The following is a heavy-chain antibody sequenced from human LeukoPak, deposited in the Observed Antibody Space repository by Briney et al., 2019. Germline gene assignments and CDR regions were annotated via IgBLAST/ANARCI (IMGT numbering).Heavy chain of an antibody. CDR1: GYTFTRYY. V-gene: IGHV1-2*02. CDR3: ARVPLVSRGEMTQYYYYYYGMDV. CDR2: INPNSGGT. J-gene: IGHJ6*02. D-gene: IGHD5-24*01. Sequence: GASVKVSCKASGYTFTRYYMHWVRQAPGQGREGMGWINPNSGGTNYAQKFQGRVTMTRDTSISTAYMELSRLRSDDTAVYYCARVPLVSRGEMTQYYYYYYGMDVWGQGTTVTVSS.